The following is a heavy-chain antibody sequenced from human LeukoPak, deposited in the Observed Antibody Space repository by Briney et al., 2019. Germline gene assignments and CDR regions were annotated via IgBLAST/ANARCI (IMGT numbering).Heavy chain of an antibody. CDR3: ARDGYSGYEPFDC. J-gene: IGHJ4*02. CDR2: IKEDGRET. CDR1: RFIFSSYW. Sequence: GGSLRLSCAASRFIFSSYWMSWVRQAPGKGLEWVANIKEDGRETYYVDSVKGRFTISRDNAKNSLYLQMNSLRVEDTAVYYYARDGYSGYEPFDCWGQGTLVTVPS. V-gene: IGHV3-7*03. D-gene: IGHD5-12*01.